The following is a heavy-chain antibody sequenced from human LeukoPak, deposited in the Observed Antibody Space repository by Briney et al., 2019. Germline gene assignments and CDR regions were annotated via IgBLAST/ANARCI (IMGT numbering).Heavy chain of an antibody. CDR1: GFTFSSYN. J-gene: IGHJ4*02. V-gene: IGHV3-48*02. D-gene: IGHD3-10*01. CDR3: ARDLSSGSHCFDY. CDR2: ISSSGSTI. Sequence: SGGSLRLSCAASGFTFSSYNMNWVRQAPGKGLEWISDISSSGSTIYYADSVKGRFTISRDNAKNSLYLQMNSLRDEDTAVYYCARDLSSGSHCFDYWGRGSLVTVSS.